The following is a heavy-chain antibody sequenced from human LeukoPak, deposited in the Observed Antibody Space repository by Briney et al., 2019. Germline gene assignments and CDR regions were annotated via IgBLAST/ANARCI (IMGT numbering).Heavy chain of an antibody. CDR1: GYTFTGYY. Sequence: ASVKVSCKPSGYTFTGYYLHWVRQAPAQALEWMGWMNPNTGATIYAQKFQGRVTMSRDTSISTAYMELTSLRSDDTAVYYCARDRVGSGWPRPWYFEFWGQGTLVAVSS. CDR3: ARDRVGSGWPRPWYFEF. CDR2: MNPNTGAT. V-gene: IGHV1-2*02. D-gene: IGHD6-19*01. J-gene: IGHJ4*02.